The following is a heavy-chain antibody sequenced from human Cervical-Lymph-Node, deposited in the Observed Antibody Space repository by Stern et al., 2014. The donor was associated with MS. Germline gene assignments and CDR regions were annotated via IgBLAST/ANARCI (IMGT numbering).Heavy chain of an antibody. CDR2: ISGSCATV. CDR1: GFTFSDFY. D-gene: IGHD4-17*01. V-gene: IGHV3-11*01. J-gene: IGHJ4*02. Sequence: VQLEESGGGLVKPGGSLRLSCAASGFTFSDFYMNWIRQAPGKGLEWLSYISGSCATVCYADSLKGRFTISRDNAKNSVYLQMNSLRAEDTAVYYCAKTIGDYGDLRLDSWGQGTLVTVSS. CDR3: AKTIGDYGDLRLDS.